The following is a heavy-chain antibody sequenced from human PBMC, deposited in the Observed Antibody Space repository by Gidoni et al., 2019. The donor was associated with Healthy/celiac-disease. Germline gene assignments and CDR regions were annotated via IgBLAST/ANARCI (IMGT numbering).Heavy chain of an antibody. V-gene: IGHV5-10-1*03. CDR3: AKTYYYDSSGSTDAFDI. CDR1: GYSFTSYW. J-gene: IGHJ3*02. CDR2: IDPSDSYT. Sequence: EVQLVQSGAEVKKPGESLRISCKGSGYSFTSYWISWVRQMPGKGLEWMGRIDPSDSYTNYSPSFQGHVTISADKSISTAYLQWSSLKASDTAMYYCAKTYYYDSSGSTDAFDIWGQGTMVTVSS. D-gene: IGHD3-22*01.